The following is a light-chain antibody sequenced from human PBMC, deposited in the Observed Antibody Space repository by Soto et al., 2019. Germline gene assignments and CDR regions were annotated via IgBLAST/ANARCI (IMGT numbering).Light chain of an antibody. J-gene: IGLJ3*02. CDR2: EVI. Sequence: QSALTQPPSASGSPGQSVTISCTGTGSDVGGYDYVSWYQLHPGGAPKLIIYEVIRRPSGVPDRFSGSKSGNTASLTVSWLQADDEADYFCSSYAGTTNLVFGGGTKLTVL. V-gene: IGLV2-8*01. CDR1: GSDVGGYDY. CDR3: SSYAGTTNLV.